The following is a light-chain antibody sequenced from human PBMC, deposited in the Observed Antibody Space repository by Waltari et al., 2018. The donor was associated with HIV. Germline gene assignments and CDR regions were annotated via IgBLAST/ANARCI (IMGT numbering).Light chain of an antibody. V-gene: IGLV2-14*03. Sequence: QSALTQPASVSGSPGQSIPISCTGTRSDVGGYNSVSWYQLHPGKAPKLMIYAVSNRPSGVSNRFSGSKSDNTASLTISGLQAEDEADYYCSSYTSTSTVYVFGTGTEVTVL. CDR3: SSYTSTSTVYV. CDR1: RSDVGGYNS. CDR2: AVS. J-gene: IGLJ1*01.